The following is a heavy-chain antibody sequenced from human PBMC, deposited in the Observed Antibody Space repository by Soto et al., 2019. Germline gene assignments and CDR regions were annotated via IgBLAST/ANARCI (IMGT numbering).Heavy chain of an antibody. CDR2: ISSSSTTI. Sequence: EVQLVESGGGLVQPGGSLRLSCAASGFTFSSYSMNWVHQAPGKGLEWVSYISSSSTTIYYADSAKGRFTISRDNAKNSLYLQMNSLRAEDTAVYYCARDPLWFGELLLDYWGQGTLVTVSS. CDR1: GFTFSSYS. CDR3: ARDPLWFGELLLDY. V-gene: IGHV3-48*01. J-gene: IGHJ4*02. D-gene: IGHD3-10*01.